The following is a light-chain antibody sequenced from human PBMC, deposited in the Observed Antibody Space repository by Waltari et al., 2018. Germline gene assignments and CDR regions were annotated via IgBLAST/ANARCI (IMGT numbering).Light chain of an antibody. CDR1: SNDVGSYNL. J-gene: IGLJ2*01. Sequence: QSALTRPASVSGSPGQSITISCTGTSNDVGSYNLVSWYQRHPGKAPELLIYEGSKRPSGVSNRFSGSKSGNTASLTISGLQAEDEADYFCCSYASGSTIIFGGGTKLTVL. CDR2: EGS. V-gene: IGLV2-23*01. CDR3: CSYASGSTII.